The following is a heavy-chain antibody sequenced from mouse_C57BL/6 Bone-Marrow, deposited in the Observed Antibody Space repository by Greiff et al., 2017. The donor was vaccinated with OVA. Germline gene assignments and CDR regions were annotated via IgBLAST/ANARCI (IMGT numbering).Heavy chain of an antibody. V-gene: IGHV1-55*01. Sequence: QVQLKQSGAELVKPGASVKMSCKASGYTFTSYWITWVKQRPGQGLEWIGDIYPGSGSTNYNEKFKSKATLTVDTSSSTAYMQLSSLTSEDSAVYYCARDDGYYWYFDVWGTGTTVTVSS. D-gene: IGHD2-3*01. CDR1: GYTFTSYW. CDR3: ARDDGYYWYFDV. CDR2: IYPGSGST. J-gene: IGHJ1*03.